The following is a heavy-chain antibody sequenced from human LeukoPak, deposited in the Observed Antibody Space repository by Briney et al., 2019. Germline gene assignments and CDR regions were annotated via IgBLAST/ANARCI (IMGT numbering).Heavy chain of an antibody. J-gene: IGHJ1*01. D-gene: IGHD2-15*01. Sequence: SETLSLTCAVYGGSFSGYYWSWIRQPPGKGLEWIGEINHSGSTNYNPSLTSRVTISVDTSKNQFSLKLSSVTAADTAVYYCARGRRARYCSGGSCYSTLEYFQHWGQGTLVTVSS. CDR1: GGSFSGYY. CDR3: ARGRRARYCSGGSCYSTLEYFQH. CDR2: INHSGST. V-gene: IGHV4-34*01.